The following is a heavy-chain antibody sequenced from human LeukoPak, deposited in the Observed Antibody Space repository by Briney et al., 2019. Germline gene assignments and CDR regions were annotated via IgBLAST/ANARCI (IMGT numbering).Heavy chain of an antibody. CDR1: GDSINNYY. CDR2: IHYSGTT. V-gene: IGHV4-59*08. J-gene: IGHJ4*02. Sequence: ASETLSLTCTVSGDSINNYYWSWIRQPPGKGLEWIGYIHYSGTTKYNPSLKSRLTISLDTSKNQFSLTLSSVTAADTAVYYCARVVAAAGTSSYFDYWGQGTLVTVSS. D-gene: IGHD6-13*01. CDR3: ARVVAAAGTSSYFDY.